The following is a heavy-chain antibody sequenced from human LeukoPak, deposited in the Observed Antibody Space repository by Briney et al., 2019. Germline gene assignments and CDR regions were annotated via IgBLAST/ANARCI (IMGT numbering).Heavy chain of an antibody. D-gene: IGHD3-22*01. J-gene: IGHJ4*02. Sequence: SGTLSLTCAVSGGSIRSSNWWCWVRQPPRKGLEWIWEIYHTGNTNYNPSLKSRLTISVDKSKNQFSLKLSCVTAADTAVYYCAAKTYYDSSSPHFDYWGQGTLVTVSS. CDR1: GGSIRSSNW. CDR2: IYHTGNT. V-gene: IGHV4-4*02. CDR3: AAKTYYDSSSPHFDY.